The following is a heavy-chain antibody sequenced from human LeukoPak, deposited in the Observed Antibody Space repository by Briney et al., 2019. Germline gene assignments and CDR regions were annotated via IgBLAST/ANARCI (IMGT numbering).Heavy chain of an antibody. D-gene: IGHD3-16*01. Sequence: GGSLRLSCAASGFTFSSYWMNWARQAPGKGLEWVASINHNGNVNYYVDSVKGRLTISRDNAKNSLYLQMSNLRAEDTAVYFCARGGGLGVWGQGATVTVSS. CDR1: GFTFSSYW. J-gene: IGHJ6*02. CDR2: INHNGNVN. CDR3: ARGGGLGV. V-gene: IGHV3-7*03.